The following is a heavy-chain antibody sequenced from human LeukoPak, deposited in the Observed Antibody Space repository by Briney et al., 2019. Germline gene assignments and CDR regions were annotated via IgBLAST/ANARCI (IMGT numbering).Heavy chain of an antibody. CDR3: TRDRGYCRNSDCYHYYMDV. V-gene: IGHV1-69*01. J-gene: IGHJ6*03. D-gene: IGHD2-8*01. CDR2: IMPSFGPT. Sequence: SVKVSCKASGGTFNSYPINWVRQAPGLGLEWMGGIMPSFGPTNYAQKFQGRVTITADESTSTVYMDLSSLRSEDTAVYYCTRDRGYCRNSDCYHYYMDVWGGGTTVTVSS. CDR1: GGTFNSYP.